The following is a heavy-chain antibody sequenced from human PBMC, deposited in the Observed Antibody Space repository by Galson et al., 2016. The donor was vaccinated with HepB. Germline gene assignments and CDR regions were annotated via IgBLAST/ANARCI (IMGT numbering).Heavy chain of an antibody. V-gene: IGHV6-1*01. CDR1: GDSVSSNSAG. J-gene: IGHJ4*02. D-gene: IGHD7-27*01. Sequence: CAISGDSVSSNSAGWNWIRQSPSRGLEWLGRTFYRSNWQNDYAESVRSRITINPDTSKNQFSLQLNPVTSEDTAVYYCARSYLLGRGFGWWGQGTLVTVSS. CDR3: ARSYLLGRGFGW. CDR2: TFYRSNWQN.